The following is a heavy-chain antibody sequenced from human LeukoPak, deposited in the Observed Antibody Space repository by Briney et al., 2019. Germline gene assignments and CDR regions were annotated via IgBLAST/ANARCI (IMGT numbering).Heavy chain of an antibody. D-gene: IGHD5-18*01. CDR2: ISWNSGSI. CDR3: ARELGDVSYGGI. CDR1: GFTFDDYA. Sequence: QPGRSLRLSCAASGFTFDDYAMHWVRQAPGKGLEWVSGISWNSGSIGYADSVKGRFTISRDNAKNSLYLQMNSLRAEDMALYYCARELGDVSYGGIWGQGTMVTVSS. J-gene: IGHJ3*02. V-gene: IGHV3-9*03.